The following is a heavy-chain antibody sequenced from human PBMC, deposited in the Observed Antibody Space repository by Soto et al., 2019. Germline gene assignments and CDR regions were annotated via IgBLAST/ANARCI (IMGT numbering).Heavy chain of an antibody. Sequence: QVQVVQSGDEVKKPGASVKVSCKASGYTFTNYGFSWVRQAPGQGLEWMGWISGYNGNTKYAEKFQDRVTMTTDTSTSTAHMELRSLRSDDTAVYYCAREGQAPYYYYGRDVWGQGTAVTVSS. CDR2: ISGYNGNT. CDR1: GYTFTNYG. CDR3: AREGQAPYYYYGRDV. J-gene: IGHJ6*02. V-gene: IGHV1-18*01.